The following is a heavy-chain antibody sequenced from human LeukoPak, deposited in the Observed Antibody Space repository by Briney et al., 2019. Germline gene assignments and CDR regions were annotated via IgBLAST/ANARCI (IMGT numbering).Heavy chain of an antibody. CDR1: GLTFSNYW. J-gene: IGHJ4*02. CDR3: ARAARDY. V-gene: IGHV3-7*04. CDR2: IKEDGSEK. Sequence: PGGSLRLSCAASGLTFSNYWMGWVRQTPGKGLEWVANIKEDGSEKYYVDSVKGRFTISRDNAKNSLYLQMNSLRAEDTAVYYCARAARDYWGQGTLVTVSS.